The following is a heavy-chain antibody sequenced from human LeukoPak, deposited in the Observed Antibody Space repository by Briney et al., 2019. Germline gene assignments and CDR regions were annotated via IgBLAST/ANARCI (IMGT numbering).Heavy chain of an antibody. J-gene: IGHJ3*02. Sequence: SHTLSLTCAISGDIVSSNSAAWNWIRQSPSRGLEWLGRTYYRSKWYNDYAVSVKSRITINPDPSKNQFSLQLNSVTPEDTALDYCARGYTYYDFWSGYRPDAFDIWGQGTMVTVSS. CDR3: ARGYTYYDFWSGYRPDAFDI. CDR2: TYYRSKWYN. V-gene: IGHV6-1*01. CDR1: GDIVSSNSAA. D-gene: IGHD3-3*01.